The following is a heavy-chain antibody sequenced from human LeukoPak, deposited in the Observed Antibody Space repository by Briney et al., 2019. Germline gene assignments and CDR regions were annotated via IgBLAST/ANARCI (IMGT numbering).Heavy chain of an antibody. V-gene: IGHV3-30*04. CDR3: ARDWTQYYDFWSAPEPYFDY. D-gene: IGHD3-3*01. CDR1: GFTFSIYV. CDR2: ISYDGSNK. Sequence: GGSLRLSCAASGFTFSIYVMHWVRQAPGKGLEWVAVISYDGSNKYYADSVKGRFTISRDNSKNTLYLQMNSLRAEDTAVYYCARDWTQYYDFWSAPEPYFDYWGQGTLVTVSS. J-gene: IGHJ4*02.